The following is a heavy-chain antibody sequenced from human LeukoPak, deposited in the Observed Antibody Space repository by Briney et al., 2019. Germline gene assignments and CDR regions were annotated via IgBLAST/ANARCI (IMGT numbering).Heavy chain of an antibody. CDR1: GYTFTSYG. D-gene: IGHD2/OR15-2a*01. V-gene: IGHV1-18*01. CDR2: ISAYNGNT. J-gene: IGHJ3*02. CDR3: ARDNTVTGWDDAFDI. Sequence: ASVKVSCKASGYTFTSYGISWVRQAPGQGLEWMGWISAYNGNTNYAQKLQGRVTMTTDTSTSTAYMELRSLRSDDTAVYYCARDNTVTGWDDAFDIWGQGTMVTVSS.